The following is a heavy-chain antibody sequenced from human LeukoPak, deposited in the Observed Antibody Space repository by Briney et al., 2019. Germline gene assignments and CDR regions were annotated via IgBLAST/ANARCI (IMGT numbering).Heavy chain of an antibody. Sequence: GGSLRLSCAASGFTVSSNYMSWVRQAPGKGLEWVSVIYSGGSTYYADSVKDRFTNSRDNSKNTLYLQMNSLRAEDTAVYYCARVASTVAFDYWGQGTLVTVSS. D-gene: IGHD4-11*01. CDR3: ARVASTVAFDY. CDR2: IYSGGST. J-gene: IGHJ4*02. V-gene: IGHV3-53*01. CDR1: GFTVSSNY.